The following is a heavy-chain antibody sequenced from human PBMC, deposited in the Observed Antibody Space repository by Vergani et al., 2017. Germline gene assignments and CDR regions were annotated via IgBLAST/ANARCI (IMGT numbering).Heavy chain of an antibody. CDR3: ARDPDLLSGYYTGRGMDF. CDR1: GYTFTSYG. V-gene: IGHV1-18*01. CDR2: ISAYNGNT. J-gene: IGHJ6*02. Sequence: QVQLVQSGAEVKKPGASVKVSCKASGYTFTSYGISWVRQAPGQGLEWMGWISAYNGNTNYAQKLQGRVTMNTDTSTSTAYMELRSLRSADTAVYYCARDPDLLSGYYTGRGMDFWGQGTTVTVSS. D-gene: IGHD3-3*01.